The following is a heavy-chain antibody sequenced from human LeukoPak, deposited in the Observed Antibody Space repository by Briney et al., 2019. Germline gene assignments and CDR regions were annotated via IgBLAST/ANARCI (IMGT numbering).Heavy chain of an antibody. CDR2: IWNDGSNQ. Sequence: GRSLRLSCAASKFTSSHYGMHWVRQAPGKGLEWVAVIWNDGSNQYYADSVKGRFTVSRDNSQNTLYLQMNSLRPEDTAVYYCTKDAQRGFDHSNSLEKWGRGTLVTVSS. CDR3: TKDAQRGFDHSNSLEK. CDR1: KFTSSHYG. D-gene: IGHD4-11*01. V-gene: IGHV3-33*06. J-gene: IGHJ4*02.